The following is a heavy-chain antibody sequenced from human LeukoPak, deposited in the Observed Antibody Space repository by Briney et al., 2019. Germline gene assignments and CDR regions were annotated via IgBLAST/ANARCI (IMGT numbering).Heavy chain of an antibody. V-gene: IGHV3-20*04. J-gene: IGHJ4*02. Sequence: PGGYLRLYCAASGFTFDDYGMSWVRQAPGKGLEGVTGIYWDGGSTGYADSVEGRFTISRDNAKNSLYLQMNSLRAEDTALYYCAREIDYRIFLRDSSSGWFDYWGQGTLVTVSS. CDR2: IYWDGGST. D-gene: IGHD6-6*01. CDR3: AREIDYRIFLRDSSSGWFDY. CDR1: GFTFDDYG.